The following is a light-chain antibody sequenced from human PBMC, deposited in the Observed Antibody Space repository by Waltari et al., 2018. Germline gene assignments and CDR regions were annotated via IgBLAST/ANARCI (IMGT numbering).Light chain of an antibody. CDR1: RTLLYTSNNKNY. Sequence: DIVMTPSPDSLAVSLGGRATTNCTSRRTLLYTSNNKNYLAWYQHKPGQPPKLLFYWASTRESGVPDRFSGGGSGTDFTLTISSLQAEDVAVYYCQQYFLTPTFGLGTRVEVE. J-gene: IGKJ1*01. V-gene: IGKV4-1*01. CDR2: WAS. CDR3: QQYFLTPT.